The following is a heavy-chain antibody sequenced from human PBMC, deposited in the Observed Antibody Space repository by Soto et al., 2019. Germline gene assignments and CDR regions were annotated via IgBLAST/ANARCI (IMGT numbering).Heavy chain of an antibody. Sequence: PSETLSLTCAVYGGSFSGYYWSWIRQPPGKGLEWIGEINHSGSTNYNPSLKSRVTISVDTSKNQFSLKLSSVTAADTAVYYCARGSDLITGTTPGLVGFDYWGQGTLVTVSS. D-gene: IGHD1-7*01. CDR1: GGSFSGYY. J-gene: IGHJ4*02. CDR2: INHSGST. CDR3: ARGSDLITGTTPGLVGFDY. V-gene: IGHV4-34*01.